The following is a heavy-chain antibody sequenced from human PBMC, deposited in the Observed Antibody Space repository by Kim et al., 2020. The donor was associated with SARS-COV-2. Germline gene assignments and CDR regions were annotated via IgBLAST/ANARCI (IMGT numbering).Heavy chain of an antibody. J-gene: IGHJ6*02. CDR1: GGSISSSSYY. CDR2: IYYSGST. CDR3: ARDIQPKHSSSWYHYYYGMDV. D-gene: IGHD6-13*01. Sequence: SETLSLTCTVSGGSISSSSYYWGWIRQPPGKGLEWIGSIYYSGSTYYNPSLKSRVTISVDTSKNQFSLKLSSVTAADTAVYYCARDIQPKHSSSWYHYYYGMDVWGQGTTVTVSS. V-gene: IGHV4-39*07.